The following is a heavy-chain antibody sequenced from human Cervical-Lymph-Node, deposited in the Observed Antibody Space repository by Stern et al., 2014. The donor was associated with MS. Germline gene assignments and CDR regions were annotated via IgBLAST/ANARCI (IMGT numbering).Heavy chain of an antibody. V-gene: IGHV3-23*04. D-gene: IGHD5-24*01. Sequence: EVQLVESGGGLAHPGRSLRLSCAGSGFTFSTYAMTWVRQAPGKGLEWVSTISGSGNSTYFADSVKGRFTVSRDNSNNTLYLQINSLRAEDTAIYFCAKDDGYIGFDYWGQGTPVTVSS. CDR1: GFTFSTYA. J-gene: IGHJ4*02. CDR3: AKDDGYIGFDY. CDR2: ISGSGNST.